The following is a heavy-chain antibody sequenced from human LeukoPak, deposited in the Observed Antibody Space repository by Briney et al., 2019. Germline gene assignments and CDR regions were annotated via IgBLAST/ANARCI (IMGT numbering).Heavy chain of an antibody. V-gene: IGHV3-23*01. CDR1: VFTFSIYA. CDR2: ISGSCGST. CDR3: AKDSVLLWFGESDAFDI. J-gene: IGHJ3*02. Sequence: GGSLRLSCAASVFTFSIYAMSGVRQAPGKALEWVSAISGSCGSTYYADSVKGRFTISRDNSKNTLYLQMNSLRGEDMAVYYCAKDSVLLWFGESDAFDIWGQGTMVTVPS. D-gene: IGHD3-10*01.